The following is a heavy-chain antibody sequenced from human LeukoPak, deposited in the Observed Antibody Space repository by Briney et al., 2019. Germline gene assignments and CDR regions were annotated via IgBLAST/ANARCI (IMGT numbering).Heavy chain of an antibody. Sequence: GGSLRLSCAASGFIFKKYWMNWVRQVPGKGLECLANIKEDGSETYYADSVKGRFTISRDNPKNLLFLQINSLRGEDTAVYYCARETPRRGETRDGYRWGQGTLVTVSS. CDR2: IKEDGSET. V-gene: IGHV3-7*01. CDR1: GFIFKKYW. D-gene: IGHD5-24*01. CDR3: ARETPRRGETRDGYR. J-gene: IGHJ4*02.